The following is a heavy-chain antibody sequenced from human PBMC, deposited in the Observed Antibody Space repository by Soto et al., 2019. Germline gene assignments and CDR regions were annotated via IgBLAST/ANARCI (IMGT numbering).Heavy chain of an antibody. CDR3: ARVSVQYCTNGVCPPRYYYYYGMDV. Sequence: QVQLVQSGAEVKKPGSSVKVSYKASGGTFSSYAISWVRQAPGQGLEWMGGIIPIFGTANYAQKFQGRVTITADESTSTAYMELSSLRSEDTAVYYCARVSVQYCTNGVCPPRYYYYYGMDVWGQGTTVTVSS. D-gene: IGHD2-8*01. V-gene: IGHV1-69*01. CDR1: GGTFSSYA. CDR2: IIPIFGTA. J-gene: IGHJ6*02.